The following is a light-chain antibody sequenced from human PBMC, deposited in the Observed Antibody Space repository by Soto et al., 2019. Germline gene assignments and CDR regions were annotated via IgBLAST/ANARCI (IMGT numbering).Light chain of an antibody. V-gene: IGKV1-5*03. Sequence: DIQMTQSPSTLSASVGDRVTITCRASQSISSWLAWYQQKPGKAPKLLIYKAYSLEIGVPSRFSGSGSGTEFTLTISSLQPYDFATYYCQQYSRFGQGTKVEIK. CDR1: QSISSW. CDR3: QQYSR. CDR2: KAY. J-gene: IGKJ1*01.